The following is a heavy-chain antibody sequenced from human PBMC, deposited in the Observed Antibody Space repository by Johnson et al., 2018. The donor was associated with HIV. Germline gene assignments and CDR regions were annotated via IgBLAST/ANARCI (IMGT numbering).Heavy chain of an antibody. Sequence: QVQLVESGGGVVQPGRSLRLSCAASGFTFSSYAMHWVRQAPGKGLEWVAVISYDGSNKYYADSVEGRFPISRDNSKNTLYLQMNSLRAEDTAVYYCAKPLEMATISDAFDIWGQGTMVTVSS. CDR2: ISYDGSNK. V-gene: IGHV3-30*04. CDR3: AKPLEMATISDAFDI. D-gene: IGHD5-24*01. J-gene: IGHJ3*02. CDR1: GFTFSSYA.